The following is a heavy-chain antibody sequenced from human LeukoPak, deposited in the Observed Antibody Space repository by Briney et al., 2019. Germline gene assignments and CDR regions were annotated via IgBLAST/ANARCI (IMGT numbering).Heavy chain of an antibody. D-gene: IGHD2-2*01. J-gene: IGHJ6*02. Sequence: ASVKVSCKASGYTFTSYDINWVRQATGQGLEWMGWMNPNSGNTGYAQKFQGRVTMTRNTSISTAYMELSSLRSEDTAVYYCARGRGVVVVPALRGRNGMDVWGQGTTVTVSS. CDR3: ARGRGVVVVPALRGRNGMDV. CDR1: GYTFTSYD. CDR2: MNPNSGNT. V-gene: IGHV1-8*01.